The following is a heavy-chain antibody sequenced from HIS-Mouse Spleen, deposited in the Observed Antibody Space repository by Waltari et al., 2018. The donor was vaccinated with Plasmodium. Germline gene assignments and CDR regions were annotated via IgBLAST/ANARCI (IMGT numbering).Heavy chain of an antibody. D-gene: IGHD1-26*01. CDR1: GFTVSGNY. Sequence: EVQLVESGGGLVQPGGSLRLSCAASGFTVSGNYMSCFRQAPGKGLEGGSVIYSGGSTYYADSVKGRFTISRDNSKNTLYLQMNSLRAEDTAVYYCATPRVGGSYFDYWGQGTLVTVSS. J-gene: IGHJ4*02. V-gene: IGHV3-66*01. CDR2: IYSGGST. CDR3: ATPRVGGSYFDY.